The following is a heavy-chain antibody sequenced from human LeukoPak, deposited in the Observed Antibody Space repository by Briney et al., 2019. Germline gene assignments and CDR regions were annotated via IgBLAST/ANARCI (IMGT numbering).Heavy chain of an antibody. CDR1: GYTFTTYH. CDR3: ARLDTSGYSDY. Sequence: GASVKVSCMASGYTFTTYHMHWVRQAPGQGLEWMGIINPSGGSTSYPQKFQGRVTMTRDTSTSTVYMELRSLRSEDTAVYYCARLDTSGYSDYWGQGTLVTVSS. CDR2: INPSGGST. V-gene: IGHV1-46*01. J-gene: IGHJ4*02. D-gene: IGHD3-22*01.